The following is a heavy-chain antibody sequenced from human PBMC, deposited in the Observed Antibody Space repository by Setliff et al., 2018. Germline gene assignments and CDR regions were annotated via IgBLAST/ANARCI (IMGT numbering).Heavy chain of an antibody. Sequence: GGSLRLSCAASGFTFNNFAMHWVRQAPGKGLEWVAVIWYDGSNKYYADSVKGRFTISRDNSINTVYLQMNSLRREDTAVYFCAREEVEPLSMTSYYYYMDVWGRGTTVTVSS. D-gene: IGHD1-1*01. V-gene: IGHV3-33*01. CDR3: AREEVEPLSMTSYYYYMDV. J-gene: IGHJ6*03. CDR2: IWYDGSNK. CDR1: GFTFNNFA.